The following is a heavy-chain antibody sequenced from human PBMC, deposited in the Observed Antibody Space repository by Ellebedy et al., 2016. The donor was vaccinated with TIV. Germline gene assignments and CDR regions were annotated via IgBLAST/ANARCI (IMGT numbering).Heavy chain of an antibody. CDR1: GGSFSGYF. V-gene: IGHV4-34*01. Sequence: SETLSLXXAVYGGSFSGYFWSWIRQAPGKGLEWIGEINPSGSTNCNPFLESRVTISIDTSKNQFSLKLSSVTAADTAVYYCVRETIVVVISAMDYYHGMDVWGQGTTVTVS. J-gene: IGHJ6*02. CDR2: INPSGST. CDR3: VRETIVVVISAMDYYHGMDV. D-gene: IGHD2-21*01.